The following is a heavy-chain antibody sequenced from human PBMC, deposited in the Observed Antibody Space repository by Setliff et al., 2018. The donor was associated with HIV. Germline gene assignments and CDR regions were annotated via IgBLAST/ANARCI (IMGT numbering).Heavy chain of an antibody. CDR3: ATQGLTVPIPGGYFQH. J-gene: IGHJ1*01. D-gene: IGHD2-21*02. V-gene: IGHV4-38-2*01. CDR2: IYRSGST. CDR1: DYSITSGYY. Sequence: LSLTCGISDYSITSGYYWGWIRQPPGKGLEWIGSIYRSGSTYDNPSLKSRVTISFDTSKNQFSLILTSVTAADTAVYYCATQGLTVPIPGGYFQHWGPGILVTVS.